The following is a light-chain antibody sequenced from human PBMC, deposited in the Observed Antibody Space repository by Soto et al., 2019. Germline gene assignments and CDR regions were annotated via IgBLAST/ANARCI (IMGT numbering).Light chain of an antibody. Sequence: DIQMTQSPSSLSVSVGDRVTITCRASETINTWLAWYQQKPGKAPKILIYDASKLERGVPSRLSGSGSGAEFTLTISSLQPDDFGTYYCQQYSSYPLTFGGGTKVEI. CDR1: ETINTW. V-gene: IGKV1-5*01. J-gene: IGKJ4*01. CDR3: QQYSSYPLT. CDR2: DAS.